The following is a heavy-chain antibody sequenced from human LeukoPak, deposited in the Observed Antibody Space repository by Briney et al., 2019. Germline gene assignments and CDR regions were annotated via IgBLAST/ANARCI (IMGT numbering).Heavy chain of an antibody. Sequence: GGSLRLSCAASGFTFSSYWMSWVRQAPGKGLEWVANIKQDGSEKYYVDSVKGRFTISRDNARNSLYLQMNSLRAEDTAVYYCARVSVDIVVVVAAMGGYFDYWGQGTLVTVSS. CDR1: GFTFSSYW. J-gene: IGHJ4*02. CDR3: ARVSVDIVVVVAAMGGYFDY. V-gene: IGHV3-7*01. D-gene: IGHD2-15*01. CDR2: IKQDGSEK.